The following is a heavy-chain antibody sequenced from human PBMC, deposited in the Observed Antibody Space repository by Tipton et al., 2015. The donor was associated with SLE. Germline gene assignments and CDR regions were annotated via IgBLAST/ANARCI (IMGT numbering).Heavy chain of an antibody. CDR1: GDSINSGLYY. CDR3: ARDLNWGLGGFDY. CDR2: TSPSGST. J-gene: IGHJ4*02. D-gene: IGHD7-27*01. Sequence: TLSLTRTVSGDSINSGLYYWSWLRQPAGKGLEWIGRTSPSGSTNYNPSLRRRVAISIDTSKNQFSLRLSSVTAADTAIYYCARDLNWGLGGFDYWGQGALVTVSS. V-gene: IGHV4-61*02.